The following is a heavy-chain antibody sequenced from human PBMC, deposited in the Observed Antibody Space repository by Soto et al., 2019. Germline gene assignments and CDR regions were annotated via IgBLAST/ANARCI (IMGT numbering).Heavy chain of an antibody. CDR1: GGTFSSYA. J-gene: IGHJ4*02. V-gene: IGHV1-69*13. Sequence: SVKVSCKASGGTFSSYAISWVRQAPGQGLEWMGGIIPIFGTANYAQKFQGRVTITADESTSTAYMELSSLRSEDTAVYYCARPLAVAATDYYFDYWGQGTLVTVSS. CDR3: ARPLAVAATDYYFDY. CDR2: IIPIFGTA. D-gene: IGHD2-15*01.